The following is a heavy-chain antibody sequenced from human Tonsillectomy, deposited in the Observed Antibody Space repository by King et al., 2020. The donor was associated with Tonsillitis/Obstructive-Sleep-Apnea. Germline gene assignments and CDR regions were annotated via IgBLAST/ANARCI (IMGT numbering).Heavy chain of an antibody. CDR2: ISWNSGNI. J-gene: IGHJ6*03. Sequence: QLVESGGGLVQPGRSLRLSCAASGFTFDDYAMHWVRQAPGKGLEWVSGISWNSGNIGYAASVKGRFTISRDNAKNSLYLQMNSLRPEDRALYYCAKAPVPIVVVPGANRAQGLDYYMDVWGKGTTVTVAS. CDR1: GFTFDDYA. CDR3: AKAPVPIVVVPGANRAQGLDYYMDV. V-gene: IGHV3-9*01. D-gene: IGHD2-2*01.